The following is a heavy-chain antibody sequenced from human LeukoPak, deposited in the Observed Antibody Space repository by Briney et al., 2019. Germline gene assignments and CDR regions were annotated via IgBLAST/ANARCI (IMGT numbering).Heavy chain of an antibody. CDR1: GFTFGDYA. V-gene: IGHV3-49*03. CDR3: SREDSGWFYYFDY. D-gene: IGHD6-13*01. Sequence: GGSLRLSCTASGFTFGDYAMSWFRQAPGKGLEWVGFIRSKAYGGTTEYAASVKGRFIISRDDSKSIAYLQMNSLKTEDTAVYYYSREDSGWFYYFDYWGQGTLVTVSS. CDR2: IRSKAYGGTT. J-gene: IGHJ4*02.